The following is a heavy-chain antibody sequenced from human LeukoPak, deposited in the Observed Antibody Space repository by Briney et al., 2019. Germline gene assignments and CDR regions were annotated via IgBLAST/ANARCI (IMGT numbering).Heavy chain of an antibody. CDR1: GFTFSDYY. CDR3: ARAMLYCSGGGCYSDYYYYYGMDV. D-gene: IGHD2-15*01. V-gene: IGHV3-11*05. Sequence: GGSLRLSCAASGFTFSDYYMSWIRQAPGKGLEWVSYISSSSSYTNYADSVKGRFTISRDNAKNSLYLQMNSLRAEDTAVYYCARAMLYCSGGGCYSDYYYYYGMDVWGQGTTVTVSS. J-gene: IGHJ6*02. CDR2: ISSSSSYT.